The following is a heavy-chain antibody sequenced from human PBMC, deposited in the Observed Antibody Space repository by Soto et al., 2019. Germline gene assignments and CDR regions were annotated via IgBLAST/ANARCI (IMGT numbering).Heavy chain of an antibody. CDR1: GYTFTSYD. D-gene: IGHD6-13*01. Sequence: ASVKVSCKASGYTFTSYDINWVRQATGQGLEWMGWMNPNSGNTGYAQKFQGRVAMTRNTSISTAYMELSSLRSEDTAVYYCARASRSGGGYYYYYGMDVWGQGTTVTVSS. J-gene: IGHJ6*02. CDR3: ARASRSGGGYYYYYGMDV. CDR2: MNPNSGNT. V-gene: IGHV1-8*01.